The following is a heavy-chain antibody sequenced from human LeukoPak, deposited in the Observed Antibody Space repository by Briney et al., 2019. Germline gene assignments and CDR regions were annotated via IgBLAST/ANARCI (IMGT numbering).Heavy chain of an antibody. CDR3: ARAGSSSWYTWFDP. D-gene: IGHD6-13*01. CDR1: GGSIGSYY. CDR2: IYYSGST. V-gene: IGHV4-59*01. Sequence: SETLSLTCTVSGGSIGSYYWSWIRQPPGKGLEWIGYIYYSGSTNYNPSLKSRVTISVDTSKNQFSLKLSSVTAADTAVYYCARAGSSSWYTWFDPWGQGTLVTVSS. J-gene: IGHJ5*02.